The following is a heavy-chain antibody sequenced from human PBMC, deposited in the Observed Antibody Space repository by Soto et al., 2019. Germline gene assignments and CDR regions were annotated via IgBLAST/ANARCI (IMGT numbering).Heavy chain of an antibody. D-gene: IGHD3-10*01. J-gene: IGHJ6*02. CDR1: VFSLSNARMG. V-gene: IGHV2-26*01. CDR3: ARIPSIWYGSYFYYYYGMDV. Sequence: LVNPTETLTLTCTVSVFSLSNARMGVSWIRQPPGKALEWLAHIFSNDEKSYSTSLKSRLTISKDTSKSQVVLTMTNMDPVDTATYYCARIPSIWYGSYFYYYYGMDVWGQGTTVTVPS. CDR2: IFSNDEK.